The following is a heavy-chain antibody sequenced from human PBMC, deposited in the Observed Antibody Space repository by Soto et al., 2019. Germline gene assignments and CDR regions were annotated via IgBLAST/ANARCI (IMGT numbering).Heavy chain of an antibody. CDR1: GFTFSSYA. J-gene: IGHJ6*02. D-gene: IGHD3-10*01. CDR2: ISGSGVST. V-gene: IGHV3-23*01. Sequence: VPLLESGGGLVQPGGSLRLSCAASGFTFSSYAMSWVRQAPGKGLEWVSAISGSGVSTYYADSVKGRFTVSRDNSKNTLYLQMNSLRAEDTAVYYCAKAPGGAYYYGMDVWGQGTTVTVSS. CDR3: AKAPGGAYYYGMDV.